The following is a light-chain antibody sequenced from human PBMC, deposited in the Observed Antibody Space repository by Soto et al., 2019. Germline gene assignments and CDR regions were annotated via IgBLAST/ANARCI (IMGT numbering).Light chain of an antibody. J-gene: IGLJ2*01. V-gene: IGLV2-14*01. CDR2: EVS. CDR3: SSYTSSSTLV. Sequence: QSALTQPASVSGSPGQSITISCTGTSSDVGGYKFVSWYQHHPGKAPKLMIYEVSNRPSGVSNRFSGPKSGNTASLTISGLQAEDEADYYCSSYTSSSTLVFGGGTKLTVL. CDR1: SSDVGGYKF.